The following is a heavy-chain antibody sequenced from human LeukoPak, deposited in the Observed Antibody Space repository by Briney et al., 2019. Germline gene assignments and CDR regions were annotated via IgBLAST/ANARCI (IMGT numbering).Heavy chain of an antibody. CDR1: GFTFSSYE. CDR2: ISSSGSTI. D-gene: IGHD3-9*01. CDR3: TKGPYYNILTGTIRVRNGFDI. J-gene: IGHJ3*02. Sequence: GGSLRLSCAASGFTFSSYEMNWVRQAPGKGLEWVSYISSSGSTIYYADSVKGRFTISRDNSKNTLSLEMNSLRTEDTAVYYCTKGPYYNILTGTIRVRNGFDIWGQGTMVTVYS. V-gene: IGHV3-48*03.